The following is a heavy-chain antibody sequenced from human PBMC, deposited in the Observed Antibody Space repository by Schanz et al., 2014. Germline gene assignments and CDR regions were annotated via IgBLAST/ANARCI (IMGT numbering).Heavy chain of an antibody. D-gene: IGHD1-26*01. J-gene: IGHJ2*01. Sequence: EVQLVESGGGLVEPGGSLRLSCATSGFSLDIFAVSWVRQAPGKGLEWISFINTGSNYINYADSVKGRFTISRDNTKNSLFLQLNSLRADDTAVYYCARNRGSGGQNWYFDLWGRGTLVTVSS. CDR3: ARNRGSGGQNWYFDL. CDR1: GFSLDIFA. CDR2: INTGSNYI. V-gene: IGHV3-21*04.